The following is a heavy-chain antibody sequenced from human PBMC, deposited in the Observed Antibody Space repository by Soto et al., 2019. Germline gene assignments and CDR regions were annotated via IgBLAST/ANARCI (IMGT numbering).Heavy chain of an antibody. D-gene: IGHD3-3*01. CDR2: ISYDGSNK. Sequence: GSLRLSCAASGFTFSSYGMHWVRQAPGKGLEWVAVISYDGSNKYYADSVKGRFTISRDNSKNTLYLQMNSLRAEDTAVYYCAKDLRFLEWLPSPGWFDPWGQGTLVTVSS. CDR1: GFTFSSYG. CDR3: AKDLRFLEWLPSPGWFDP. V-gene: IGHV3-30*18. J-gene: IGHJ5*02.